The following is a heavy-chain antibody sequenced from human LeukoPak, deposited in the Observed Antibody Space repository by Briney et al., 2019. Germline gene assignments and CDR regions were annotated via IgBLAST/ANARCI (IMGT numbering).Heavy chain of an antibody. D-gene: IGHD3-10*01. Sequence: ASVKVSCKASGYTFTNYGISWVRQAPGQGLEWMGWISGYNGHTNYAQKLQGRVTMTRDMSTSTDYMELSSLRSEDTAVYYCARDNSVGDIAWWFDPWGQGTLVTVSS. CDR3: ARDNSVGDIAWWFDP. V-gene: IGHV1-18*01. CDR1: GYTFTNYG. J-gene: IGHJ5*02. CDR2: ISGYNGHT.